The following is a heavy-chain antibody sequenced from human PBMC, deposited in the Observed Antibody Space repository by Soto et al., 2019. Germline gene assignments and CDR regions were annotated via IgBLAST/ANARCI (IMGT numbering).Heavy chain of an antibody. V-gene: IGHV1-69*06. Sequence: ASVKVSCKASGGTFSSYAISWVRQAPGQGLEWMGGIIPIFGTANYAQKFQGRVTITADKSTSTAYMELSSLISEDTAVYYCASSTQYYDSFVSEYLQKWGQGNMVAV. D-gene: IGHD3-3*01. CDR3: ASSTQYYDSFVSEYLQK. CDR2: IIPIFGTA. CDR1: GGTFSSYA. J-gene: IGHJ1*01.